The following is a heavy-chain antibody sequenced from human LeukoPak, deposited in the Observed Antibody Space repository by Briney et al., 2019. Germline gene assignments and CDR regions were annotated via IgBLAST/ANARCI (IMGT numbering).Heavy chain of an antibody. CDR2: ISAYNGNT. CDR1: GYTFTSYG. V-gene: IGHV1-18*01. CDR3: ARVPAASSAWFDP. D-gene: IGHD2-2*01. J-gene: IGHJ5*02. Sequence: ASVKVSYKASGYTFTSYGISWVRQAPGQGLEWMGWISAYNGNTNYAQKLQGRVTMTTDTSTSTAYMELSSLRSEDTAVYYCARVPAASSAWFDPWGQGTLVTVSS.